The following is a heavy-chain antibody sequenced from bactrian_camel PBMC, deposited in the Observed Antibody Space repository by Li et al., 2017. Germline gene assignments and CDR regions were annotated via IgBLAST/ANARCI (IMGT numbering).Heavy chain of an antibody. CDR3: AADWDIGLGLCMLTFTGGGDFGH. J-gene: IGHJ6*01. CDR1: GYTSSSFC. V-gene: IGHV3S26*01. Sequence: VQLVESGGGSAQAGGSLRLSCTASGYTSSSFCMGWFRQVPGKEREGVAHVLSQGDTIYADSVKGRFTFSQDNAKNTLYLQMNGLKPEDTAMHYCAADWDIGLGLCMLTFTGGGDFGHWGQGTQVTVS. D-gene: IGHD4*01. CDR2: VLSQGDT.